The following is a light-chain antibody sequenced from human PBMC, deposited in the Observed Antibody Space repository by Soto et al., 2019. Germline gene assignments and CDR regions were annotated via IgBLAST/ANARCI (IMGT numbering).Light chain of an antibody. V-gene: IGLV2-11*01. Sequence: QSALTQPRSVSGSPGQSVTISCTGTSSDVGGYNYVSWYQQHPGKAPKVMMYDVSERPSGVPDRVSGSKSGNTASLTISGLTADDEADYSCCSYAGRPRYVFGNGTKLTVL. CDR3: CSYAGRPRYV. CDR2: DVS. J-gene: IGLJ1*01. CDR1: SSDVGGYNY.